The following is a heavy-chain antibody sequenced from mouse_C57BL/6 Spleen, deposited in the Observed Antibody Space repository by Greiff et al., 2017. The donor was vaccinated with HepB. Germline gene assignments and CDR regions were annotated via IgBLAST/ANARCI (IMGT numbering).Heavy chain of an antibody. CDR2: IDPSDSET. V-gene: IGHV1-52*01. CDR3: ASGGCCYSPFAY. D-gene: IGHD2-12*01. CDR1: GYTFTSYW. Sequence: QVQLQQPGAELVRPGSSVKLSCKASGYTFTSYWMHWVKQRPIQGLEWIGNIDPSDSETHYNQKFKDKATLTVDKSSSTAYMQLSSLTSEDSAVYYCASGGCCYSPFAYWGQGTLVTVSA. J-gene: IGHJ3*01.